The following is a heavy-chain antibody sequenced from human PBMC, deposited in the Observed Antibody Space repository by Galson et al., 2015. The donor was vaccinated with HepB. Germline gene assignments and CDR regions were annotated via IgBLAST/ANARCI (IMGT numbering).Heavy chain of an antibody. CDR3: ARDIVVVVAATAGGYYYYGTDV. Sequence: SLRLSCAASGFTFSSYAMHWVRQAPGKGLEWVAVISYDGSNKYYADSVKGRFTISRDNSKNTLYLQMNSLRAEDTAVYYCARDIVVVVAATAGGYYYYGTDVWGQGTTVTVSS. D-gene: IGHD2-15*01. J-gene: IGHJ6*02. CDR2: ISYDGSNK. CDR1: GFTFSSYA. V-gene: IGHV3-30-3*01.